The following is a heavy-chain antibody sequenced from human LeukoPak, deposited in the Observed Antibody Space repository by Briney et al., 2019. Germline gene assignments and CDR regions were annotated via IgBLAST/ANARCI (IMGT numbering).Heavy chain of an antibody. CDR2: IIPIFGTA. J-gene: IGHJ4*02. CDR1: GGTFSSYA. Sequence: SVKVSCKASGGTFSSYAISWVQQAPGQGLEWMGGIIPIFGTANYAQKFQGRVTITADESTSTAYMELSSLRSEDTAVYYCARDGYNQQMFDYWGQGTLVTVSS. D-gene: IGHD5-24*01. CDR3: ARDGYNQQMFDY. V-gene: IGHV1-69*13.